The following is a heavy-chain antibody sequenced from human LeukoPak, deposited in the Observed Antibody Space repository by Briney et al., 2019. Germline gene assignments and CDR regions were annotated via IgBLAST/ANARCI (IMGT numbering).Heavy chain of an antibody. D-gene: IGHD1-26*01. CDR2: FDPEDGET. CDR3: AREYSGSSDFDY. Sequence: GASVKVSCKVSGYTLTELSMHCVRQAPGKGLEWMGGFDPEDGETIYAQKFQGRVTMTEDTSTDTAYMELSRLRSDDTAVYYCAREYSGSSDFDYWGQGTLVTVSS. V-gene: IGHV1-24*01. J-gene: IGHJ4*02. CDR1: GYTLTELS.